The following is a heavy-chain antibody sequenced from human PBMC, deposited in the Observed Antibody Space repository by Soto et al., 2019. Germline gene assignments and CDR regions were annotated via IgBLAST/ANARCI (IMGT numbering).Heavy chain of an antibody. Sequence: EVQLLESGGGLVQPGGSLRLSCAASGFTFSSYAMNWVRQAPGTGLEWVSAISGSGGSEYYADSVKGRFTISRDNSKNTLDLQMNSLRAEDTAVYYCAKEVYCSSTSCYYYMDVWGKGTTVTVSS. CDR2: ISGSGGSE. V-gene: IGHV3-23*01. CDR3: AKEVYCSSTSCYYYMDV. CDR1: GFTFSSYA. D-gene: IGHD2-2*01. J-gene: IGHJ6*03.